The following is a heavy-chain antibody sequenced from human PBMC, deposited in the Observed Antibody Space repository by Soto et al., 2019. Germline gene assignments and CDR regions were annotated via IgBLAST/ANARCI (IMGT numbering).Heavy chain of an antibody. D-gene: IGHD2-21*02. CDR1: GGSISSSSYY. CDR3: ARQRTSVVTQAYFDV. Sequence: PSETRSLTCTVSGGSISSSSYYWGWIRQPPGKGLEWIGSIYYSGSTYYNPSLKSRVTISVDTSKNQFSLKLKSVTAADTALYFCARQRTSVVTQAYFDVWGPGSLVTVSS. CDR2: IYYSGST. V-gene: IGHV4-39*01. J-gene: IGHJ4*02.